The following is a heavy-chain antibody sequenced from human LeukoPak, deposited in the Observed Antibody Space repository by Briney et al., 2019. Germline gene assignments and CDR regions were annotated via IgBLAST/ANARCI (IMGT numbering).Heavy chain of an antibody. CDR1: GYTFTSYG. J-gene: IGHJ5*02. Sequence: GASVKVSCKASGYTFTSYGISWVRQAPGQGLEWMGWISAYNGNTNYARKLQGRVTMTTDTSTSTAYMELRSLRSDDTAVYYCARDRYCSSTSCRLLGFDPWGQGTLVTVSS. D-gene: IGHD2-2*01. CDR3: ARDRYCSSTSCRLLGFDP. CDR2: ISAYNGNT. V-gene: IGHV1-18*01.